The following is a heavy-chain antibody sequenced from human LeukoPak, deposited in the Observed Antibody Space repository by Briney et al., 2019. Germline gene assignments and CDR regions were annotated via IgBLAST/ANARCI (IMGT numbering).Heavy chain of an antibody. D-gene: IGHD2-2*01. CDR3: AKDLSYCSSTSCHTPFDY. J-gene: IGHJ4*02. Sequence: GGSLRLSCEAPGFTFSSYPMSGARKAPGKGRNWVSAIMVVGGSTYYADSVKGRFTISRDNSKNTLYLQMNSLRAEDTAVYYCAKDLSYCSSTSCHTPFDYWGQGTLVTVSS. CDR2: IMVVGGST. V-gene: IGHV3-23*01. CDR1: GFTFSSYP.